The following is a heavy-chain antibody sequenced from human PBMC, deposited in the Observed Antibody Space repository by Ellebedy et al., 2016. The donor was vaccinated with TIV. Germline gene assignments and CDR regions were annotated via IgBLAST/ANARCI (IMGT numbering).Heavy chain of an antibody. D-gene: IGHD3-10*01. CDR2: IGTAGDT. CDR1: GFTFSSYW. Sequence: GGSLRLSCAASGFTFSSYWMSWVRQATGKGLEWVSGIGTAGDTYYPGSVKGRFTISRENAKNSLYLQMNSLRAGDTAVYYCARGLPMVRGVISPFDYWGQGTLVTVSS. J-gene: IGHJ4*02. CDR3: ARGLPMVRGVISPFDY. V-gene: IGHV3-13*01.